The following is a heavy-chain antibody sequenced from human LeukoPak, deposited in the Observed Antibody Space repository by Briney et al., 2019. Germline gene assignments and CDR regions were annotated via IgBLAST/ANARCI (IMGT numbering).Heavy chain of an antibody. CDR2: INPNSGGT. J-gene: IGHJ4*02. Sequence: ASVKVSCKASGYTFTGYYMHWVRQAPGQGLEWMGWINPNSGGTNYAQKFQGKVTMTRDTSISTAYMELSRLRSDDTAVYYCASRNVVTAIWSDYWGQGTLVTVSS. CDR3: ASRNVVTAIWSDY. D-gene: IGHD2-21*02. V-gene: IGHV1-2*02. CDR1: GYTFTGYY.